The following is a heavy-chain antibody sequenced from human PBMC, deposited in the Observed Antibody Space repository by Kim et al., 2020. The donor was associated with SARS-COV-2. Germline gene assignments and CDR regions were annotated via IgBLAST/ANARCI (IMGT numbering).Heavy chain of an antibody. D-gene: IGHD3-10*01. CDR3: AKDLPKAWFGELLNYFDY. J-gene: IGHJ4*02. Sequence: GGSLRLSCAASGFTFSSYGMHWVRQAPGKGLEWVAVISYDGSNKYYADSVKGRFTISRDNSKNTLYLQMNSLRAEDTAVYYCAKDLPKAWFGELLNYFDYWGQGTLVTVSS. CDR2: ISYDGSNK. V-gene: IGHV3-30*18. CDR1: GFTFSSYG.